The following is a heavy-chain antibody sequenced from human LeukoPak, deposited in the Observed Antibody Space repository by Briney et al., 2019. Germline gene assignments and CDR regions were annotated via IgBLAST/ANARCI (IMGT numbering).Heavy chain of an antibody. CDR1: GDSISHYY. Sequence: SETLSLTCTVSGDSISHYYWNWIRQPPGKGLEWMGYIYYSGSTNYNPSLKSRVIISVDTSKNQFSLKLSSLTAADTAVYYCARGSSAPRWFPFDYWGQGTLVTVSS. J-gene: IGHJ4*02. V-gene: IGHV4-59*01. CDR2: IYYSGST. D-gene: IGHD4-23*01. CDR3: ARGSSAPRWFPFDY.